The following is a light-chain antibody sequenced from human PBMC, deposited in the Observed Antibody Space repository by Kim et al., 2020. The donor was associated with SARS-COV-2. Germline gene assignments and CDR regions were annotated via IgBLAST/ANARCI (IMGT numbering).Light chain of an antibody. J-gene: IGLJ3*02. CDR2: LNSDGSH. V-gene: IGLV4-69*01. CDR1: SGHSSYA. Sequence: AVKLTCTLGSGHSSYASAWHQQQPGKGPRYLMKLNSDGSHSKGDGIPDRFSGSSSGAERYLTISSLQSEDEADYYCQTWGTGIWVFGGGTQLTVL. CDR3: QTWGTGIWV.